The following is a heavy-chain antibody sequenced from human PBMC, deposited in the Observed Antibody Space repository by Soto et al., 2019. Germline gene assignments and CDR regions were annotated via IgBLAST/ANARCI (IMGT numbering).Heavy chain of an antibody. CDR1: GGSISSGGYY. CDR2: IYYSGST. J-gene: IGHJ4*02. D-gene: IGHD3-10*01. CDR3: ARDIPQYGSGSYTAESLDY. Sequence: QVQLQESGPGLVKPSQTLSVTCTVSGGSISSGGYYWSWIRQHPGKGLEWIGYIYYSGSTYYNPLLKSRVTISVDTSKNQYSLKMSSVTAADTSVYYCARDIPQYGSGSYTAESLDYWGQSTMVTVSS. V-gene: IGHV4-31*03.